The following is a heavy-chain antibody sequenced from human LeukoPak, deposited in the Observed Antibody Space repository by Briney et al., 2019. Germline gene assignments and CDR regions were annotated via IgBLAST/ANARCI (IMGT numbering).Heavy chain of an antibody. CDR2: ISGSGGST. J-gene: IGHJ4*02. V-gene: IGHV3-23*01. D-gene: IGHD3-22*01. CDR1: GFTFSSYA. CDR3: AKGNYYDSSGYYYFDY. Sequence: PGGSLRLSCAASGFTFSSYAMSWVRQAPGKGLEWVSAISGSGGSTYYADSVKGRFTISRDNSKNTLYVQMNRLRAEDTAVYYCAKGNYYDSSGYYYFDYWGQGTLVTVSS.